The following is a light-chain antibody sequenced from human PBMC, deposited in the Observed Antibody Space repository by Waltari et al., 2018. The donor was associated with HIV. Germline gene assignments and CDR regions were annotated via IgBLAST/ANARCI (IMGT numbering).Light chain of an antibody. J-gene: IGKJ4*02. CDR2: EAS. V-gene: IGKV1-12*01. CDR1: QNIGRA. Sequence: DIQMTQSPSSVSASVGGAVSISCRASQNIGRALAWYQLKPGRAPRLLIYEASRLDEGVPTRFKGSGSRSNFTLGITNRQPEDFAIYLCQQAKNFPHTFAGGTRVE. CDR3: QQAKNFPHT.